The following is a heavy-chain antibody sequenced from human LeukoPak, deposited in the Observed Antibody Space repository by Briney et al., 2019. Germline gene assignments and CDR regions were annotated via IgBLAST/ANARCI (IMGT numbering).Heavy chain of an antibody. J-gene: IGHJ4*02. CDR2: ITPYSGAT. CDR3: ARESGY. CDR1: GYTFTGYY. Sequence: ASVKVSCKASGYTFTGYYIYWVRQAPGQGLEWMGSITPYSGATNYAQKFQGRVTMTRDTSISTAYMELSSLRSEDTAVYYCARESGYWGQGTLVTVSS. V-gene: IGHV1-2*02.